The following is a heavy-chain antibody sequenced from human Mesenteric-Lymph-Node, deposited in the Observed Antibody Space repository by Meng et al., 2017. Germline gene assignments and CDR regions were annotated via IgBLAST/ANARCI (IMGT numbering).Heavy chain of an antibody. Sequence: GGSLRLSCAASGFTFSSYEMNWVRQAPGKGLEWVSYISSSGSTIYYADSVKGRFTISRDNAKNSLYLQMNSLRAEDTAVYYCARRAVDGTSDYWGQGTLVTVAS. CDR3: ARRAVDGTSDY. V-gene: IGHV3-48*03. D-gene: IGHD6-19*01. J-gene: IGHJ4*02. CDR2: ISSSGSTI. CDR1: GFTFSSYE.